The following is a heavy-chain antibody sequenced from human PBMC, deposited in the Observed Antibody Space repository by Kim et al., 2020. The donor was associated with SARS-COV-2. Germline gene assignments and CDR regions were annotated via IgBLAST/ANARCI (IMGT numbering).Heavy chain of an antibody. J-gene: IGHJ6*02. CDR3: ARDRDYWYYGMDV. V-gene: IGHV4-4*07. Sequence: YNPYLKGRVIMSLDTSRSQFSLRLTSVTAADTAMYYCARDRDYWYYGMDVWGQGTTVTVSS.